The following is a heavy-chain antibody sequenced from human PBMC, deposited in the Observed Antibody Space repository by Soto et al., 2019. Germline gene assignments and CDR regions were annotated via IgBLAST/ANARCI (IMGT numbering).Heavy chain of an antibody. CDR1: GGSVSSTTFY. V-gene: IGHV4-61*01. J-gene: IGHJ5*02. CDR3: ALGYFSTTSPRRVRFDP. D-gene: IGHD2-2*01. CDR2: IYYSGSS. Sequence: SETLSLTCIVSGGSVSSTTFYWSWIRQPPGKGLEWIGYIYYSGSSNYNPSLESRVTISVDTSKNQFSLKLSSLTAADTAVYYCALGYFSTTSPRRVRFDPWGQGTLVTVSS.